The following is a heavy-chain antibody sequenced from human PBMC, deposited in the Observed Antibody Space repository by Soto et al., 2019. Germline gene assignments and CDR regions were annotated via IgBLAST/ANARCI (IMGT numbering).Heavy chain of an antibody. V-gene: IGHV3-64D*06. CDR3: VKDAYCSGGSCYSNWFAP. CDR2: ISSNGGST. Sequence: GGSLRLSCSASGFTFSSYAMHWVRQAPGKGLEYVPAISSNGGSTYYADSVKGRFTISRDNSKNTLYLQMSSLRAEDTAVYYCVKDAYCSGGSCYSNWFAPWGQGTLVTVSS. CDR1: GFTFSSYA. D-gene: IGHD2-15*01. J-gene: IGHJ5*02.